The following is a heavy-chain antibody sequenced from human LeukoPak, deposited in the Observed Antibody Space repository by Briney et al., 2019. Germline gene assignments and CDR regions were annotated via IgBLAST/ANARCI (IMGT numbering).Heavy chain of an antibody. Sequence: ASVKVPCKVSGYTLTELSMHWVRQAPGKGLEWMGGFDPEDGETMYAQKFQGRVTMTEDTSTDTAYMELNSLRSEDTAVYYCAKPTHARGGPWFDPWGQGTLVTVSS. D-gene: IGHD1-14*01. CDR1: GYTLTELS. J-gene: IGHJ5*02. CDR2: FDPEDGET. CDR3: AKPTHARGGPWFDP. V-gene: IGHV1-24*01.